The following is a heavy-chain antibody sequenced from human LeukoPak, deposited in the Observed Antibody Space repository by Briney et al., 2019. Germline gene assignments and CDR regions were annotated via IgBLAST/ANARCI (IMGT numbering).Heavy chain of an antibody. CDR2: INPNSGGT. D-gene: IGHD3-10*01. V-gene: IGHV1-2*02. J-gene: IGHJ5*02. Sequence: ASVKVSCKASGYTFTGYYMHWVRQAPGQGLEWMGWINPNSGGTNYAQKFQGRVTMTRDTSISTAYMELSRLRSDDTAVYYCARAGTMVRGVIRSWFDPWGRETLVTVSS. CDR1: GYTFTGYY. CDR3: ARAGTMVRGVIRSWFDP.